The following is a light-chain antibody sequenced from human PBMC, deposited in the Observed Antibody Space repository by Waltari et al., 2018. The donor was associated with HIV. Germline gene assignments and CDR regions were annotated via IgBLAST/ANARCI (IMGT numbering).Light chain of an antibody. CDR1: TSNIGSNY. Sequence: QSVLTQPPSATGTPGQRVPISCSGRTSNIGSNYVPWYQQLPGTTPKLLVYRNNQRPSGVPDRFSASKSGTSASLAIRGLRSEDEGDYYCAAWDDSLGGRGLFGGGTRLTVL. CDR2: RNN. J-gene: IGLJ3*02. CDR3: AAWDDSLGGRGL. V-gene: IGLV1-47*01.